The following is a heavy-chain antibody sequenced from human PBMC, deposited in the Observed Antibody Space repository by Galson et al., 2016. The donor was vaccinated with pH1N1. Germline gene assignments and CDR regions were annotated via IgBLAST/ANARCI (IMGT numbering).Heavy chain of an antibody. J-gene: IGHJ5*01. CDR2: IKSRTDGGTT. Sequence: SLRLSCAASGFTFSNVWMNWVRQAPGKGLEWVGRIKSRTDGGTTDYAAPVKARFTISRDDSKNTLYLQMNSLKTEDTGVYYCTIDEEFSGLWDSWGRGTLVTVSS. V-gene: IGHV3-15*07. CDR1: GFTFSNVW. D-gene: IGHD5-12*01. CDR3: TIDEEFSGLWDS.